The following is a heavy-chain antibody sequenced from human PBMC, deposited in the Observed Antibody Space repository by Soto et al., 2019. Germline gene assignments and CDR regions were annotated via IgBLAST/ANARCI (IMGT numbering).Heavy chain of an antibody. Sequence: PSETLSLTCTVSGGSISSGDYYWSWIRQPPGKGLEWIGYIYYSGSTYYNPSLKSRVTISVDTSKNQFSLKLSSVTAADTAVYYCARDSSGSVLGFALWGRGPLVTISS. CDR2: IYYSGST. CDR1: GGSISSGDYY. CDR3: ARDSSGSVLGFAL. J-gene: IGHJ2*01. V-gene: IGHV4-30-4*01. D-gene: IGHD3-22*01.